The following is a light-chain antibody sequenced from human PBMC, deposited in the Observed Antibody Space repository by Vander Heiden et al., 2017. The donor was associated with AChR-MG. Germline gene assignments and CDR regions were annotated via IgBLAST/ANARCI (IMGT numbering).Light chain of an antibody. V-gene: IGKV3-20*01. CDR1: QDITAAF. J-gene: IGKJ5*01. Sequence: ELVLTQSPGTLSLSPGESATPPCRASQDITAAFLAWYQQKPGQAPRLLIYGASSRVTGIPDRFSGSGSGTDFTLTITRLEPEDFAMYYCQQYGSSAITFGQGTRLEIK. CDR3: QQYGSSAIT. CDR2: GAS.